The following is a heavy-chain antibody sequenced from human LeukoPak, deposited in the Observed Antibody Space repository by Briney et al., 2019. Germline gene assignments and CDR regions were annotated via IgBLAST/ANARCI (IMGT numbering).Heavy chain of an antibody. CDR1: GFTFSNCP. CDR3: ARVDTVMAYYFDL. D-gene: IGHD5-18*01. J-gene: IGHJ4*02. Sequence: GGSLRLSCSASGFTFSNCPMHWARQAPGKGLEYISAISSNGGDTYYADSVMGRFTISRHNSRNTLYLQMNSLRAEDTAVYYCARVDTVMAYYFDLWGQGTLVTVSS. V-gene: IGHV3-64*04. CDR2: ISSNGGDT.